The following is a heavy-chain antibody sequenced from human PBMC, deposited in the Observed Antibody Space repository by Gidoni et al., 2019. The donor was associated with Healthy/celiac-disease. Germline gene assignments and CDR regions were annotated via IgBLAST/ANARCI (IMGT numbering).Heavy chain of an antibody. CDR3: ARATYYYDSSGYYYFELETISGYYFDY. J-gene: IGHJ4*02. V-gene: IGHV4-61*01. Sequence: QVQLQESGPGLVKPSETLSLTCTVSGGSVSSGSYYWSWLRQPPGKGLEWIGYIYYSGSTNYNPSLKSRVTISVDTSKNQFSLKLSSVTAADTAVYYCARATYYYDSSGYYYFELETISGYYFDYWGQGTLVTVSS. CDR1: GGSVSSGSYY. CDR2: IYYSGST. D-gene: IGHD3-22*01.